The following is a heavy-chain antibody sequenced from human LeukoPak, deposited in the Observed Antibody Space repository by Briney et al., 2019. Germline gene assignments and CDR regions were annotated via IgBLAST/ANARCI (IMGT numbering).Heavy chain of an antibody. Sequence: SETLSLTCAVYGGSFSGYYWSWIRQPPGKGLEWIGEINHSGSTNYNPSLKSRVTISVDTSKNQFSPKLSSVTAADTAVYYCARGRSGYYGSGSYYAYWGQGTLVTVSS. CDR2: INHSGST. J-gene: IGHJ4*02. CDR1: GGSFSGYY. V-gene: IGHV4-34*01. CDR3: ARGRSGYYGSGSYYAY. D-gene: IGHD3-10*01.